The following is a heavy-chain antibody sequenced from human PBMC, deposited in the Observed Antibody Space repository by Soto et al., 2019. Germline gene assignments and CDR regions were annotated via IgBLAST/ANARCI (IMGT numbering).Heavy chain of an antibody. Sequence: SETLSLTCAVYGGSFSGYYWSWIRKPPGKGLEWIGEINHSGSTNYNPSLKSRVTISVDTSKNQFSLKLSSVTAADTAVYYCARGGPNDFWSGYYSYWGQGTLVTVSS. CDR3: ARGGPNDFWSGYYSY. J-gene: IGHJ4*02. V-gene: IGHV4-34*01. CDR2: INHSGST. D-gene: IGHD3-3*01. CDR1: GGSFSGYY.